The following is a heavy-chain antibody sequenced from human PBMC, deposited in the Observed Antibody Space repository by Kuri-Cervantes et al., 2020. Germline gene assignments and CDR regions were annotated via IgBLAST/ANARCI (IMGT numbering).Heavy chain of an antibody. CDR1: GLIFSDAW. D-gene: IGHD3-10*01. J-gene: IGHJ4*02. CDR2: ISSSSSYI. CDR3: ASMVRGTLLSYFDY. V-gene: IGHV3-21*01. Sequence: GESLKISCATSGLIFSDAWMNWVRQAPGKGLEWVSSISSSSSYIYYADSVKGRFTISRDNAKNSLYLQMNSLRAEDTAVYYCASMVRGTLLSYFDYWGQGTLVTVSS.